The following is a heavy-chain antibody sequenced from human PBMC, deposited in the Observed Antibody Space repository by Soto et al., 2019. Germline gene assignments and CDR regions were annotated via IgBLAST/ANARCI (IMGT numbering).Heavy chain of an antibody. D-gene: IGHD6-19*01. CDR2: ISGSGDST. J-gene: IGHJ1*01. CDR3: AKGVPGIAVAGTGYFQH. V-gene: IGHV3-23*01. Sequence: GSVRLSCAASGFTFSSYAMSWVRQAPGKGLEWVSGISGSGDSTYYADSVKGRFTISRDNSKNTLYLQMNSLRAEDTAVYYWAKGVPGIAVAGTGYFQHWGQGTLVTVSS. CDR1: GFTFSSYA.